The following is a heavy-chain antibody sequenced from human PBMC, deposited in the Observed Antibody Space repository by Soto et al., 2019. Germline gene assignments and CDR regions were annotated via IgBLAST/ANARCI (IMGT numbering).Heavy chain of an antibody. V-gene: IGHV1-69*01. J-gene: IGHJ6*02. CDR3: ARGCSGGSCYAKGYYYGMDV. D-gene: IGHD2-15*01. CDR2: IIPIFGTA. Sequence: QVQLVQSGAEVKKPGSSVKVSCKASGGTFSSYAISWVRQAPGQGLEWMGGIIPIFGTAKYAQKFQGRVTITADESTSTAYMELSILRSEDTAVYYCARGCSGGSCYAKGYYYGMDVWGQGTTVTVSS. CDR1: GGTFSSYA.